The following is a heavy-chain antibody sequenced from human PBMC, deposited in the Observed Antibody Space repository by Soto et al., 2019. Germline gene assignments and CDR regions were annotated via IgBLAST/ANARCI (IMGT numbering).Heavy chain of an antibody. J-gene: IGHJ4*02. CDR2: IYYSGST. CDR3: ARSKAAGSRANFDY. V-gene: IGHV4-59*01. CDR1: GGSISSYY. Sequence: PSATLSLTCTVSGGSISSYYWSWIRQPPGKGLEWIGYIYYSGSTNYNPSLKSRVTISVDTSKNQFSLKLSSVTAADTAVYYCARSKAAGSRANFDYWGQGTLVTVSS. D-gene: IGHD6-13*01.